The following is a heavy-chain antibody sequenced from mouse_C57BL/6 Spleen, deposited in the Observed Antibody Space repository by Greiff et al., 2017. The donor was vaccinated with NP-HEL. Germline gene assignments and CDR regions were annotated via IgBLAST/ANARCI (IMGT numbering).Heavy chain of an antibody. CDR1: GYSITSGYY. Sequence: ESGPGLVKPSQSLSLTCSVTGYSITSGYYWNWIRQFPGNKLEWMGYISYDGSNNYNPSLKNRISITRDTSKNQFFLKLNSVTTEDTATYYCARDLHYYGNYVGAMDYWGQGTSVTVSS. D-gene: IGHD2-1*01. CDR2: ISYDGSN. CDR3: ARDLHYYGNYVGAMDY. J-gene: IGHJ4*01. V-gene: IGHV3-6*01.